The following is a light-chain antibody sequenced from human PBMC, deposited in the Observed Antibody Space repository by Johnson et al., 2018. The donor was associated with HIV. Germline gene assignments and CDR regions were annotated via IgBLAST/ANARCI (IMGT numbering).Light chain of an antibody. CDR2: END. V-gene: IGLV1-51*02. Sequence: HSVLTQPPSVSAAPGQKVTISCSGGSSNIGTNYVSWYQQLPRAAPKLLIYENDKLPSGIPDRFSGSQSGTSATLGITGLQTGDEADYYCGTWDSSLSAHYVFGTGTKVTVL. J-gene: IGLJ1*01. CDR1: SSNIGTNY. CDR3: GTWDSSLSAHYV.